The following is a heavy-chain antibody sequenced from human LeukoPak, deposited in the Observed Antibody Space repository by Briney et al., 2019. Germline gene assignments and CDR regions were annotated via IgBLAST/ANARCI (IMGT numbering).Heavy chain of an antibody. CDR3: ARAGKWTPYNYYYGMDV. CDR2: ISAANIA. Sequence: QTGGSLRLSCEASGFTFSSYGMTWVRLAPGKGLEWVSLISAANIAYYADSVKGRFTISRDNAKNTLYLQMNSLRAEDTALYYCARAGKWTPYNYYYGMDVWGQGTTVTVSS. J-gene: IGHJ6*02. V-gene: IGHV3-23*03. CDR1: GFTFSSYG. D-gene: IGHD3-16*01.